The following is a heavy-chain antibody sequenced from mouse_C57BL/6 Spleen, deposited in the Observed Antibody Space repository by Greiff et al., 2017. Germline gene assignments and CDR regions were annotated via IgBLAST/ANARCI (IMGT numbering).Heavy chain of an antibody. CDR1: GYTFTDYN. Sequence: VQLQQSGPELVKPGASVQMSCKASGYTFTDYNMHWVKQSHGKSLEWIGYINPNNGGTSSNQTFKGKATLTVNKYASTAYMELRSLTSEDAAVYYCARSPGYYAMDYWGQGTSVTVAS. CDR3: ARSPGYYAMDY. V-gene: IGHV1-22*01. J-gene: IGHJ4*01. D-gene: IGHD3-2*02. CDR2: INPNNGGT.